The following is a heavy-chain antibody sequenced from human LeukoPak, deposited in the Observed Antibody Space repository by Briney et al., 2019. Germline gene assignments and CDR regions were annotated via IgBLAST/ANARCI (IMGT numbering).Heavy chain of an antibody. CDR2: IYYSGST. V-gene: IGHV4-39*07. CDR1: GDSISSSSYY. J-gene: IGHJ4*02. Sequence: PSETLSLTCTVSGDSISSSSYYWGWIRQPPGKGLEWIGSIYYSGSTYYNPSLKSRVTISVDTSKNQFSLKLSSVTAADTAVYYCARDAWGYFDYWGQGTLVTVSS. D-gene: IGHD3-16*01. CDR3: ARDAWGYFDY.